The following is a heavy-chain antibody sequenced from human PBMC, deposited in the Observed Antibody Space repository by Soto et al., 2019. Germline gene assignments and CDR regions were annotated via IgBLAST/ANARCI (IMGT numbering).Heavy chain of an antibody. D-gene: IGHD2-21*02. V-gene: IGHV5-51*04. CDR2: IYTGDSET. Sequence: GESLKISCKGSGNIFINYLFALVRPMPGKGLEWMGIIYTGDSETRYSPSLQGQVTISVDKPITTAYLQWSSLRASDTATYFCARFGGNSGMDVWGQGTTVTVSS. CDR3: ARFGGNSGMDV. J-gene: IGHJ6*02. CDR1: GNIFINYL.